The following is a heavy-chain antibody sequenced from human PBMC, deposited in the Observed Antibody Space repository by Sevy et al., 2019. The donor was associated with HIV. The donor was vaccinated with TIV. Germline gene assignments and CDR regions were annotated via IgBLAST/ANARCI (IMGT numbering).Heavy chain of an antibody. Sequence: GGSLRLSCAASGFTFSSYSMNWVRQAPGKGLEWVSSISSTSSYIYYADSVKGRFTIYRDNAKNSLYLQMNSLRAEDTAVYYCARDTGSGYPNYYYYYGMDVWGQGTTVTVSS. D-gene: IGHD3-22*01. CDR2: ISSTSSYI. V-gene: IGHV3-21*01. CDR1: GFTFSSYS. J-gene: IGHJ6*02. CDR3: ARDTGSGYPNYYYYYGMDV.